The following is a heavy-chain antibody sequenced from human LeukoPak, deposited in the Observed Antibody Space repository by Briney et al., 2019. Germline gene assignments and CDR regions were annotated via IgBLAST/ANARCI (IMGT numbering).Heavy chain of an antibody. V-gene: IGHV4-38-2*01. Sequence: SETLSLTCAVSGYSIRSGDYWGWIRQSPGKGLEWIGSIYHSGSTHYNPSLKSRVTISVDTSKNQFSLMLSSVTAADTAVYYRARNRSVTTTPGFDHWGQGTLVTVSS. CDR1: GYSIRSGDY. J-gene: IGHJ4*02. CDR3: ARNRSVTTTPGFDH. D-gene: IGHD4-17*01. CDR2: IYHSGST.